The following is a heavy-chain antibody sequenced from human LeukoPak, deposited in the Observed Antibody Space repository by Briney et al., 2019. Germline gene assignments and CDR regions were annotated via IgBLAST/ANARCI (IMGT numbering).Heavy chain of an antibody. CDR1: GFTFSSYA. V-gene: IGHV3-23*01. D-gene: IGHD6-6*01. J-gene: IGHJ3*02. CDR2: ISGSGGST. CDR3: AKVGESIGSSLRSGRAFDI. Sequence: GGSLRLSCAASGFTFSSYAMSWVRQAPGKGLEWVSAISGSGGSTYYADSVKGRFTISRDNSKNTLYLQMNSLRAEDTAVYYCAKVGESIGSSLRSGRAFDIWGQGTMVTVS.